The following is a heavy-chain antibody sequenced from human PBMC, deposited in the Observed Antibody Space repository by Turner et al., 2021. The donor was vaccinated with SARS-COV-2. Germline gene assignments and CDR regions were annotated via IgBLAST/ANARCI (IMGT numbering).Heavy chain of an antibody. CDR1: GFTFSTYG. J-gene: IGHJ4*02. Sequence: QVQLVASGGGVVQPGRSLRLSCAASGFTFSTYGMHWVRQAPGKGLEWVAVIGYDGSNKYYTDSVKGRFTISRDNSKNTLYLQMNSLRAEDTAVYYCAKSGDSYAYGLGYFDYWGQGTLVTVSS. V-gene: IGHV3-33*06. D-gene: IGHD5-18*01. CDR3: AKSGDSYAYGLGYFDY. CDR2: IGYDGSNK.